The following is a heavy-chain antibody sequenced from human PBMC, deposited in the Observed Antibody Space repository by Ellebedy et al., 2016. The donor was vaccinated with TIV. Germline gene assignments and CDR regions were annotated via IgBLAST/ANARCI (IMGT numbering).Heavy chain of an antibody. CDR3: ARGGTVVNLSH. J-gene: IGHJ4*02. CDR2: IYYSGNT. CDR1: GGSVSSGSYY. V-gene: IGHV4-61*01. Sequence: SETLSLTCTVSGGSVSSGSYYWSWIRQPPGKELEWIGYIYYSGNTNYNPSLKSRVTISADTSKNQFSLRLSSVTAADTAVYYCARGGTVVNLSHWGQGSLVTVSS. D-gene: IGHD4-23*01.